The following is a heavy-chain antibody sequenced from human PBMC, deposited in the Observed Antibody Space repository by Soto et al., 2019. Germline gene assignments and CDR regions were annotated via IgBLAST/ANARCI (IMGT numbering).Heavy chain of an antibody. Sequence: TSEILSLTCTVSGGSVSSGSYYWSWIRQPPGKGLEWIGYIYYSGSTNYNPSLKSRVTISVDTSKNQFSLKLSSVTAADTAVYYCASEPRYYYDSSGYYFDYWGQGTLVTVSS. CDR3: ASEPRYYYDSSGYYFDY. D-gene: IGHD3-22*01. V-gene: IGHV4-61*01. CDR1: GGSVSSGSYY. J-gene: IGHJ4*02. CDR2: IYYSGST.